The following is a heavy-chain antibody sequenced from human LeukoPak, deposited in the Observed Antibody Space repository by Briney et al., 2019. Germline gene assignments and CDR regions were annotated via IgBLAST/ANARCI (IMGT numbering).Heavy chain of an antibody. D-gene: IGHD3-22*01. V-gene: IGHV4-4*02. J-gene: IGHJ4*02. CDR2: IYHSGST. CDR1: GGSISSSNW. Sequence: SETLSLTCAVSGGSISSSNWWSWVRQPPGKGVEWIGEIYHSGSTNYNPSLKSRVTISVDKSKNQFSLKLSSVTAADTAVYYCARMNYYDSSGFDYWGQGTLVTVSS. CDR3: ARMNYYDSSGFDY.